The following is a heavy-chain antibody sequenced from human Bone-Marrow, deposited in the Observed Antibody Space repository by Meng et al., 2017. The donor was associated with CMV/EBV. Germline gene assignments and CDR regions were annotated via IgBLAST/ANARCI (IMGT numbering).Heavy chain of an antibody. D-gene: IGHD3-3*01. Sequence: GESLKISCAASGFTFSNYGMHWVRQAPGKGLEWVSYISSSGSTIYYADSVKGRFTISRDNAKNSLYLQMNSLRAEDTAVYYCARDFTISSWGQGATVTVSS. CDR1: GFTFSNYG. CDR2: ISSSGSTI. J-gene: IGHJ6*02. V-gene: IGHV3-48*04. CDR3: ARDFTISS.